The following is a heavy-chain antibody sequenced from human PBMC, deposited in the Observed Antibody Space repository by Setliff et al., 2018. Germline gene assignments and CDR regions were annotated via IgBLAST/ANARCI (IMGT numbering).Heavy chain of an antibody. CDR2: ITNYNGKT. Sequence: ASVKVSCKASGLTFTTFSISWVRQAPGQGLEWMGWITNYNGKTDYAQKFQDRVILTTDTSTSTAYMELRSLRSDDTAVYYCARDLDYQYYYDSSGRDAFDIWGQGTMVTVSS. D-gene: IGHD3-22*01. CDR1: GLTFTTFS. V-gene: IGHV1-18*01. J-gene: IGHJ3*02. CDR3: ARDLDYQYYYDSSGRDAFDI.